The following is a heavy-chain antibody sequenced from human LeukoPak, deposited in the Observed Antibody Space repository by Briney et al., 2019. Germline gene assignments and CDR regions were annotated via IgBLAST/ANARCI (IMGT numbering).Heavy chain of an antibody. J-gene: IGHJ4*02. CDR3: AKDRRGGLGSLNVGY. CDR1: GFTFSSYG. Sequence: PGRSLRLSCAASGFTFSSYGMHWVRQAPGKGLEWVAVISYDGSNKYYADSVKGRFTISRDNSKNTLYLQMNSLRAEDTAVYYCAKDRRGGLGSLNVGYWGQGTLVTVSS. V-gene: IGHV3-30*18. D-gene: IGHD3-16*01. CDR2: ISYDGSNK.